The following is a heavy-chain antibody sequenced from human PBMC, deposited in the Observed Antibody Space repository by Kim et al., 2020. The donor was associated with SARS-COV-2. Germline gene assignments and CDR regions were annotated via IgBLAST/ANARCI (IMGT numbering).Heavy chain of an antibody. CDR2: ISSSSSYT. J-gene: IGHJ4*02. V-gene: IGHV3-11*05. Sequence: GGSLRLSCAASGFTFSDYYMSWIRQAPGKGLEWVSYISSSSSYTNYADSVKGRFTISRDNAKNSLYLQMNSLRAEDTAVYYCARVSRDYYDSSGYTLPDYWGQGTLVTVSS. CDR3: ARVSRDYYDSSGYTLPDY. CDR1: GFTFSDYY. D-gene: IGHD3-22*01.